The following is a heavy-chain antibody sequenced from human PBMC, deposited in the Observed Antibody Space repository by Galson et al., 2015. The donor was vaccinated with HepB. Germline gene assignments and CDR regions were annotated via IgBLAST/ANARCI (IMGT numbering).Heavy chain of an antibody. CDR1: GDSVSSHSAA. CDR2: TYYRSKWYN. V-gene: IGHV6-1*01. D-gene: IGHD6-13*01. J-gene: IGHJ6*02. CDR3: ARDHIAAAGTGMDV. Sequence: CAISGDSVSSHSAAWNWIRQSPSRGLEWLGRTYYRSKWYNDYAVSVKSRITINPDTSKNQFSLQLNSVTPEDTAVYYCARDHIAAAGTGMDVWGQGTTVTVSS.